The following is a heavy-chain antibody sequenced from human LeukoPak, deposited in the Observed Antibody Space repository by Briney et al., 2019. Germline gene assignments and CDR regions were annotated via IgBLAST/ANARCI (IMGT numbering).Heavy chain of an antibody. Sequence: PGGSLRLSCAASGFTFSSYWMHWVRQAPGKGLEWVSYISSSGSTIYYADSVKGRFTISRDYAKNSLYLQMNSLRAEDTAVYYCARGNDYYDTGSDAFDIWGQGTMVTVSS. CDR2: ISSSGSTI. D-gene: IGHD3-22*01. V-gene: IGHV3-48*04. CDR1: GFTFSSYW. J-gene: IGHJ3*02. CDR3: ARGNDYYDTGSDAFDI.